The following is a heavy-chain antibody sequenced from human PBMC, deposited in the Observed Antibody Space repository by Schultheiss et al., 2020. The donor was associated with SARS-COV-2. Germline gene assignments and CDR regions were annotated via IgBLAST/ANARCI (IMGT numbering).Heavy chain of an antibody. Sequence: ASVKVSCKASGYTFTGYYMHWVRQAPGQGLEWMGWINPNSGGTNYAQKFRGRVTMTRDTSISTAYMELSRLRSDDTAVYYCARAQPYYYDSSGYLNYWGQGTLVTVSS. J-gene: IGHJ4*02. D-gene: IGHD3-22*01. CDR1: GYTFTGYY. V-gene: IGHV1-2*02. CDR2: INPNSGGT. CDR3: ARAQPYYYDSSGYLNY.